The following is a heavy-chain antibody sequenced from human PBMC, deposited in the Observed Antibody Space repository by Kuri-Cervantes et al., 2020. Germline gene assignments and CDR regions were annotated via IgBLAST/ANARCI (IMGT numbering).Heavy chain of an antibody. CDR3: ARGLEGYSYGYAWAYYYGMDV. CDR2: ISYDGSNK. CDR1: GFTFSSYA. D-gene: IGHD5-18*01. J-gene: IGHJ6*02. Sequence: GGSLRLSCAASGFTFSSYAMSWVRQAPGKGLEWVAVISYDGSNKYYADSVKGRFTISRDNSKNTLYLQMNSLRAEDTAVYYCARGLEGYSYGYAWAYYYGMDVWGQGTTVTVSS. V-gene: IGHV3-30-3*01.